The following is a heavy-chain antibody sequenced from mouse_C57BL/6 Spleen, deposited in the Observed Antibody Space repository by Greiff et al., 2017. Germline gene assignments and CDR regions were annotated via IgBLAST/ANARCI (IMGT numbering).Heavy chain of an antibody. D-gene: IGHD2-4*01. Sequence: DVMLVESGGGLVKPGGSLKLSCAASGFTFSDYAMHWVRQAPEKGLEWVAYISSGSSTIYYADTVKGRFTISRDNAKNTLFLQMTSLRSEDTAMYYCARGDYYDDDAEYYFDYWGQGTTLTVSS. CDR3: ARGDYYDDDAEYYFDY. V-gene: IGHV5-17*01. J-gene: IGHJ2*01. CDR2: ISSGSSTI. CDR1: GFTFSDYA.